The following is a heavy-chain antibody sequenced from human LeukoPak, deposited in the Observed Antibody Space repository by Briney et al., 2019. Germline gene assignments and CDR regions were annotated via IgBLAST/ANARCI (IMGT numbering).Heavy chain of an antibody. V-gene: IGHV3-23*01. J-gene: IGHJ4*02. CDR3: AKDRSFDWLFVL. Sequence: GALRLSCAASGFTFSSYAMSWVRQAPGKGLEWVLAISGSGGSTYYADSVKGRFTISRDNSKNTLYLQMNSLRAEDTAVYYCAKDRSFDWLFVLWGQGTLVTVSS. CDR1: GFTFSSYA. D-gene: IGHD3-9*01. CDR2: ISGSGGST.